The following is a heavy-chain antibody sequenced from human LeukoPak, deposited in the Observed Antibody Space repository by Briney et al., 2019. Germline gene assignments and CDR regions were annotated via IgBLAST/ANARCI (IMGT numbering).Heavy chain of an antibody. CDR3: ARELFGSGSCPDY. V-gene: IGHV3-33*01. CDR2: VWHDGSNK. J-gene: IGHJ4*02. D-gene: IGHD3-10*01. CDR1: GFTFSSYA. Sequence: EGSLRLSCTAPGFTFSSYAIHWIRQAPGKGLEWVALVWHDGSNKYYADSVEGRFTISRGNSKNTVYLQMSSLRAEDTAVYYCARELFGSGSCPDYWGQGTLVTVSS.